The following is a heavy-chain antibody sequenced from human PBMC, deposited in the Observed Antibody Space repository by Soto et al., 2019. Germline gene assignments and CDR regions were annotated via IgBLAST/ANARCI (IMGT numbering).Heavy chain of an antibody. CDR2: ISGSGGTT. CDR3: AKDRSSTSCYAFDY. Sequence: EVQLLESGGGLVQPGGSLRLSCAASGFTFRNYAMSWARQAPGKGLEWVSAISGSGGTTHYPDSVKGRFTISRDNSKNTLYLQMNSLRVEDTAVYYCAKDRSSTSCYAFDYWAQGSLVTVSS. J-gene: IGHJ4*02. CDR1: GFTFRNYA. D-gene: IGHD2-2*01. V-gene: IGHV3-23*01.